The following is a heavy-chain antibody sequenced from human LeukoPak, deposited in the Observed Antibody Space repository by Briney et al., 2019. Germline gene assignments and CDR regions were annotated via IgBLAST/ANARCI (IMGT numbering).Heavy chain of an antibody. CDR1: GFTFSSYA. D-gene: IGHD5-12*01. V-gene: IGHV3-23*01. J-gene: IGHJ4*02. CDR3: AKSYNGYESKPDY. CDR2: ISASGSTI. Sequence: GGSLRLSCAASGFTFSSYAMSWVRQAPGKGLKWVSDISASGSTIHYADSVKGRFTVSRDNSKITLYLQMNSLRAEDTAVYYCAKSYNGYESKPDYWGQGTLVTVSS.